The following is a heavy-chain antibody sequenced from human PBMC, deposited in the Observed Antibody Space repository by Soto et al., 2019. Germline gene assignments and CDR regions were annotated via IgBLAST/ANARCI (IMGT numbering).Heavy chain of an antibody. D-gene: IGHD3-3*01. CDR2: ISSSSSTI. J-gene: IGHJ3*02. CDR1: GFTFSSYS. CDR3: ARCGTPGLEGAFDI. V-gene: IGHV3-48*01. Sequence: EVQLVESGGGLVQPGGSLRLSCAASGFTFSSYSMNWVRQAPGKGLEWVSYISSSSSTIYYADSVKGRFTISRDNAKNSLYLQMNSLRAEDTAVYYCARCGTPGLEGAFDICGQGTMVTVSS.